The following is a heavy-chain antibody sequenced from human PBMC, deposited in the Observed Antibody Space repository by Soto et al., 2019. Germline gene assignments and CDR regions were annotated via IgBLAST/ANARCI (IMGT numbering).Heavy chain of an antibody. D-gene: IGHD5-18*01. CDR1: GGSISSSSYY. J-gene: IGHJ6*02. CDR3: ACIFSGGYGYGFYYYGMDV. V-gene: IGHV4-39*01. CDR2: IYYSGST. Sequence: SETLSLTCTVSGGSISSSSYYWGWIRQPPGKGLEWIGSIYYSGSTYYNPSLKSRVTISVDTSKNQFSLKLSSVTAADTAVYYCACIFSGGYGYGFYYYGMDVWGQGTTITVSS.